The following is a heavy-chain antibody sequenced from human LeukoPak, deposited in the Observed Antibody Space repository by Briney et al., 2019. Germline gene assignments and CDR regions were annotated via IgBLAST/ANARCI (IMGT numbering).Heavy chain of an antibody. Sequence: SETLSLTCAVSGYSISSGYYWGWIRQPPGKGLERIGSIYHSGSTYYNPSLKSRVTISVDTSKNQFSLKLSSVTAADTAVYYCARGFRVFWSGYFNDYWGQGTLVTVSS. CDR1: GYSISSGYY. CDR2: IYHSGST. V-gene: IGHV4-38-2*01. CDR3: ARGFRVFWSGYFNDY. D-gene: IGHD3-3*01. J-gene: IGHJ4*02.